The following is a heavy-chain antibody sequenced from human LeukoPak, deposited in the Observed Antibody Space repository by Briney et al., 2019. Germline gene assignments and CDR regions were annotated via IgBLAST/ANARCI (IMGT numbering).Heavy chain of an antibody. Sequence: KTSETLSLTCAVYGGSFSGYYWSWIRQPPGKGLEWIGEINHSGSTNYNPSLKSRVTISVDTSKNQFSLKLSSVTAADTAVYYCARPGVVGATRGAFDIWGQGTMVTVSS. CDR2: INHSGST. CDR3: ARPGVVGATRGAFDI. V-gene: IGHV4-34*01. J-gene: IGHJ3*02. CDR1: GGSFSGYY. D-gene: IGHD1-26*01.